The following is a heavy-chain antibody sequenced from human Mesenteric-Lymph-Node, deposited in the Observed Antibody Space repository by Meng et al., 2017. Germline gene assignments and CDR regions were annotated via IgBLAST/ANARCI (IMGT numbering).Heavy chain of an antibody. CDR3: ARASFGGSYYREMAY. D-gene: IGHD1-26*01. CDR1: GGTFSSYA. J-gene: IGHJ4*02. CDR2: IIPIFGTA. Sequence: SVKVSCKASGGTFSSYAISWVRQAPGQGLEWMGGIIPIFGTANYAQKFQGRVTITTDESTSTAYMELSSLRSEDTALYHCARASFGGSYYREMAYWGQGTLVTVSS. V-gene: IGHV1-69*05.